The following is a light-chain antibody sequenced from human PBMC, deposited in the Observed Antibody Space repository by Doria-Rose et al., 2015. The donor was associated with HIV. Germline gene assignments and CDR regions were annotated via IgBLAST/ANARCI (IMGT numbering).Light chain of an antibody. J-gene: IGLJ3*02. Sequence: ASVSGSPGQSITISCTGTSSDVGGYNYVSWYQQHPGKAPKLMICDVSKRPSGVSNRSSGSKSGNTASLTISGLQAEDEADYYCCSYAGSSTYWVFGGGTKLTVL. CDR3: CSYAGSSTYWV. V-gene: IGLV2-23*02. CDR1: SSDVGGYNY. CDR2: DVS.